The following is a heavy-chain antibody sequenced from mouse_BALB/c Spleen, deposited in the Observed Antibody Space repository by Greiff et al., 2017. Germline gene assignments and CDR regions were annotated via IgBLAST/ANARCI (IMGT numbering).Heavy chain of an antibody. V-gene: IGHV14-3*02. D-gene: IGHD4-1*01. CDR2: IDPANGNT. CDR3: ARAGTDYFDY. J-gene: IGHJ2*01. Sequence: VQLKESGAELVKPGASVKLSCTASGFTITDTYMHWVKQRPEQGLEWIGRIDPANGNTKYDPKFQGKATITADTSSNTAYMLLSSLTSEDSAIYFCARAGTDYFDYWGQGTTLTVSS. CDR1: GFTITDTY.